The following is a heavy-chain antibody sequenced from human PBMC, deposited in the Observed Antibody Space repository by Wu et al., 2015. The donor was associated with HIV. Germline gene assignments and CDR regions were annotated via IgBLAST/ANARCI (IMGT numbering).Heavy chain of an antibody. D-gene: IGHD3-22*01. V-gene: IGHV1-2*02. J-gene: IGHJ2*01. CDR1: GYTFIGYY. Sequence: QAQLVQSGAEMKKPGASVKVSCKASGYTFIGYYIHWVRQAPGQGLEWMGWINPNSGGTNYAQKFQGRVTMTRDTSISAAYMELTRLTSDDTAVYYCARAASFFYDKHGYYRNWYFDVWGRGTLVAVSS. CDR3: ARAASFFYDKHGYYRNWYFDV. CDR2: INPNSGGT.